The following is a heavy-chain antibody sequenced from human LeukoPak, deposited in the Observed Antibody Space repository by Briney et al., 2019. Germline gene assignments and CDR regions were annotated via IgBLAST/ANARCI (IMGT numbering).Heavy chain of an antibody. CDR3: ARVDGYYYYGMDV. CDR1: GGSISSYY. CDR2: IYYSGST. D-gene: IGHD2-2*03. V-gene: IGHV4-59*01. J-gene: IGHJ6*02. Sequence: SETLSLTCTVSGGSISSYYWSWIRQPPGEGLEWIGYIYYSGSTNYNPSLKSRVTISVDTSKNQFSLKLSSVTAADTAVYYCARVDGYYYYGMDVWGQGTTVTVSS.